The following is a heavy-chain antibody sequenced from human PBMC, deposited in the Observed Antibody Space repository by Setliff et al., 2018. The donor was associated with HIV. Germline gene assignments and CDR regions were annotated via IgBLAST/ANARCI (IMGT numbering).Heavy chain of an antibody. V-gene: IGHV4-31*03. J-gene: IGHJ4*02. D-gene: IGHD2-2*01. CDR1: GGSISTNSYY. Sequence: SETLSLTCTVSGGSISTNSYYWGWIRQPPRKGLEWIGYIYYSGNPFYNPSLRSRVTISLDTSKNQFSLKLSSVTAADTAVYYCARGFDYAQRPPLYYFDYWGQGTLVTVSS. CDR3: ARGFDYAQRPPLYYFDY. CDR2: IYYSGNP.